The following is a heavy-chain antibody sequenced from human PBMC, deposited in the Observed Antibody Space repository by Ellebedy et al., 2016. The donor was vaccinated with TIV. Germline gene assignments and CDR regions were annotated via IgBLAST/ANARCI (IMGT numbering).Heavy chain of an antibody. CDR1: GGSISSYY. D-gene: IGHD5-24*01. Sequence: MPSETLSLTCTVSGGSISSYYWSWIRQPPGKGLEWIGYIYYSGSTNYNPSLKSRVTISVDTSKNQFSLKLSSVTAADTAVYYCARLQLRTSDYYYYGMDVWGQGTTVTVSS. CDR2: IYYSGST. J-gene: IGHJ6*02. V-gene: IGHV4-59*08. CDR3: ARLQLRTSDYYYYGMDV.